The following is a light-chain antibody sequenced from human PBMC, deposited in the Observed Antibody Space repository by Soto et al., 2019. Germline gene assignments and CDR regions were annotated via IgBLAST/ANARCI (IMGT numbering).Light chain of an antibody. CDR3: ASWDTRMSAYV. CDR2: DDD. Sequence: QSVLTQPPSVSAAPGQRVTISCSGSSSNIGGNSVSWYQQLPGTAPKLLIYDDDKRPSGIPDRFSGSKPGTSATLGTTGFQAGGEADYYCASWDTRMSAYVFGTGSKGTVL. V-gene: IGLV1-51*01. CDR1: SSNIGGNS. J-gene: IGLJ1*01.